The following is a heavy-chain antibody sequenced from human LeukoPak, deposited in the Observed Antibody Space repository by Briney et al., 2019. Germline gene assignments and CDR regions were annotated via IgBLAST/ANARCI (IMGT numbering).Heavy chain of an antibody. Sequence: SVKVSCKASGFTFISSAVQWVRQARGQRLEWIGWIVAGSGNTNYTQKFQERVTITRDMSTRTAYMELSSLRSEDTAVYYCAREYYAYVWGSYRAYYFDFWGQGTLVTVSS. CDR3: AREYYAYVWGSYRAYYFDF. V-gene: IGHV1-58*01. CDR2: IVAGSGNT. J-gene: IGHJ4*02. D-gene: IGHD3-16*02. CDR1: GFTFISSA.